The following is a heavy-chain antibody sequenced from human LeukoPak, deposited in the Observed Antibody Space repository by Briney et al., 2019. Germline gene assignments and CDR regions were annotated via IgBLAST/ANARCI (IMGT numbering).Heavy chain of an antibody. CDR1: GFTFSDYY. V-gene: IGHV3-11*05. CDR2: ISSSSSYT. CDR3: ARDDSSSGYYF. D-gene: IGHD3-22*01. J-gene: IGHJ4*02. Sequence: GGSLRLSCAASGFTFSDYYMSWIRQAAGKGLEWVSYISSSSSYTNYADSVKGRFTISRDNAKHSLYLQMNSLRAEDTAVYYCARDDSSSGYYFWGQGTLVTVSS.